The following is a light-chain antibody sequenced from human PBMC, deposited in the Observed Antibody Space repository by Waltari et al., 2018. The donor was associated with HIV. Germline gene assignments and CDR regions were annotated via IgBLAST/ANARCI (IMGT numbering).Light chain of an antibody. CDR1: SDLNVDTYR. J-gene: IGLJ3*02. CDR2: YKSDSDR. Sequence: QAVLTQPASLSASPGTSASLTCSFRSDLNVDTYRIYRYPQKPGSPPQYLLKYKSDSDRQQGSGVPSRFSGSKDASANAGILLISGLQSEDEADYYCMIWHSSAWVFGGGTKLTVL. CDR3: MIWHSSAWV. V-gene: IGLV5-45*01.